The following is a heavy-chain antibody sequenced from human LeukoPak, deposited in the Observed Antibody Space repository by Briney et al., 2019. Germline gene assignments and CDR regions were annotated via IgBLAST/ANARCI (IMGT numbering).Heavy chain of an antibody. CDR2: ISNSGRNT. J-gene: IGHJ4*02. Sequence: GGSLTLSCAASGFTFSSYTMSWVRQAPGKGLEWVSTISNSGRNTFYTDSVKGRFTISRDNSKNTLYLQINSLRARDTAVYSCARAKGYCAADCSRYAFDYWGQGTLVTVSS. CDR1: GFTFSSYT. CDR3: ARAKGYCAADCSRYAFDY. D-gene: IGHD2-21*02. V-gene: IGHV3-23*01.